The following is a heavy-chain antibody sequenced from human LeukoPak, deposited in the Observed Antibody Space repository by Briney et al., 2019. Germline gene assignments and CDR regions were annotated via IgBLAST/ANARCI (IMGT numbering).Heavy chain of an antibody. J-gene: IGHJ5*02. CDR2: IIPIFGTA. Sequence: SVKVSCKASGGTFSSYAISWVRQAPGQGLEWMGGIIPIFGTANYAQKFQGRVTITTDESTSTAYMELSRLRSEDTAVYYCARDNYAGANWFDPWGQGTLVTVSS. V-gene: IGHV1-69*05. CDR3: ARDNYAGANWFDP. D-gene: IGHD1-7*01. CDR1: GGTFSSYA.